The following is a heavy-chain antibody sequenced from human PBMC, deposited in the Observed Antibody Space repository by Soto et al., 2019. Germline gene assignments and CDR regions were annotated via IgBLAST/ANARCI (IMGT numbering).Heavy chain of an antibody. CDR1: GFTFSSYS. D-gene: IGHD1-26*01. CDR2: ISSSSSTI. V-gene: IGHV3-48*02. J-gene: IGHJ5*02. CDR3: AREGGNLNWFDP. Sequence: EVQLVESGGGLVQPGGSLRLSCAASGFTFSSYSMNWVRQAPGKGLEWVSYISSSSSTIYYADSVKGRFTTSRDNAKNSLYLQMNRLRDEDTAVYYCAREGGNLNWFDPWGQGTLVTVSS.